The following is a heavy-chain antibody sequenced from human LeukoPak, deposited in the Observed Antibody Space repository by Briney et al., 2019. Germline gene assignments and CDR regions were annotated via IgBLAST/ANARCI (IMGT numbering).Heavy chain of an antibody. Sequence: SQTLSLTCTVSGGSISSGGYYWSWIRQHPGKGLEWIGYIYYSGSTYYNPSLKSRVTISVDTSKNQFSLKLSSVTAADTAVYYCARGGRYYKGVYYYYYYMDVWGKGTTVTVSS. CDR2: IYYSGST. D-gene: IGHD3-10*01. CDR3: ARGGRYYKGVYYYYYYMDV. J-gene: IGHJ6*03. V-gene: IGHV4-31*03. CDR1: GGSISSGGYY.